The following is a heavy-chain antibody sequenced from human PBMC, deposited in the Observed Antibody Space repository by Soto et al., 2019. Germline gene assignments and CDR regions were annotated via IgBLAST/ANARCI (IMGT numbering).Heavy chain of an antibody. CDR3: AKDLRTYTNYSYDVDV. Sequence: EVQLLESGGGLVQPGGSLRLSCAASGFTFSTYAMSWVRQAPGKGLEWVSVISSSGGSTFYSDSVKGRFTVSRDNSRNTLYQQVIILRVEDTAVSYCAKDLRTYTNYSYDVDVWGQGTTVTVCS. CDR1: GFTFSTYA. D-gene: IGHD4-4*01. J-gene: IGHJ6*02. V-gene: IGHV3-23*01. CDR2: ISSSGGST.